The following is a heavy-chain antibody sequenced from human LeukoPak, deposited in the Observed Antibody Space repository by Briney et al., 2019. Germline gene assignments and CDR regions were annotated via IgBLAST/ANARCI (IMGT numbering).Heavy chain of an antibody. D-gene: IGHD3-22*01. CDR1: GGSTSSDH. CDR3: ARWLGDSSGYYPDY. J-gene: IGHJ4*02. V-gene: IGHV4-59*12. CDR2: ISYRGST. Sequence: SETLSLTCTVSGGSTSSDHWSWIRQPPEKGLEWIGCISYRGSTNYNPSLKSRVTISVDTSKNQFSLKLSSVTAADTAVYYCARWLGDSSGYYPDYWGQGTLVTVSS.